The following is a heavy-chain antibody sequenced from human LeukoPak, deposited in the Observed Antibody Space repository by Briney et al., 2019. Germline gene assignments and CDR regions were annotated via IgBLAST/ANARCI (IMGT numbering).Heavy chain of an antibody. V-gene: IGHV3-30-3*01. CDR1: GFTFSSYA. CDR2: ISYDGSNK. CDR3: ARGDMDGDPFDY. Sequence: PGRSLRLSCAASGFTFSSYAMHWVRQAPGKGLEWVAVISYDGSNKYYADSVKGRFTISRDNSKNTLYLQMNSLRAEDTAVYYCARGDMDGDPFDYWGQGTLVTVSS. J-gene: IGHJ4*02. D-gene: IGHD2-15*01.